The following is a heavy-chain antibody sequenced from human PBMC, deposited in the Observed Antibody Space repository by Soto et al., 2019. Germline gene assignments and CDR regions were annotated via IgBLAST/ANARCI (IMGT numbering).Heavy chain of an antibody. Sequence: QVHLVQSGAEVKKPRASVRISCKASGYMFTAYSIHWVRQAPGQRLEWMGWINIDNGNTKSSQRFQGRVSFSRDTAASTTYMELTNLKMEDTAMYYCARGRLNTFSDYFDSWGQGTLVTVSS. CDR1: GYMFTAYS. D-gene: IGHD3-16*01. V-gene: IGHV1-3*04. J-gene: IGHJ4*02. CDR3: ARGRLNTFSDYFDS. CDR2: INIDNGNT.